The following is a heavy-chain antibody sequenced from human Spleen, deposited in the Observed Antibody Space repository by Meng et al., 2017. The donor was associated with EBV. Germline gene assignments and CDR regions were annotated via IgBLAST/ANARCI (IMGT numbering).Heavy chain of an antibody. D-gene: IGHD3-22*01. CDR2: ISTYNGDT. V-gene: IGHV1-18*01. CDR3: ARDYYDSTGFYFGAQY. Sequence: LVQSGAEVKKPGASVEVSCKASGYTFTSYGIRWVRQDPGQGLEWMGWISTYNGDTKYAQKFQGRVTMTTDTSTNTAYMELRRLRSDDTAVYYCARDYYDSTGFYFGAQYWGQGTLVTVSS. CDR1: GYTFTSYG. J-gene: IGHJ4*02.